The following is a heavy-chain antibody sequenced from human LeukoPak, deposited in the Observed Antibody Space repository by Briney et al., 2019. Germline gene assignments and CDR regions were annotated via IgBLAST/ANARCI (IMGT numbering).Heavy chain of an antibody. Sequence: GGSLRLSCAASGFTFSSYEMNWVRQAPGKGLEGVSYISSSGSTRYYADSVKGRFTVSRDNAKNSLYLQMNSLRGEDTAVYYCARGLGGWYAGCDYWGQGTLVTVSS. CDR3: ARGLGGWYAGCDY. J-gene: IGHJ4*02. V-gene: IGHV3-48*03. CDR2: ISSSGSTR. CDR1: GFTFSSYE. D-gene: IGHD6-19*01.